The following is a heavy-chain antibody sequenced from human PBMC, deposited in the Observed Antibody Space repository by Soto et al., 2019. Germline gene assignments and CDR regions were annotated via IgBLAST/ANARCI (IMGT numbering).Heavy chain of an antibody. J-gene: IGHJ4*02. CDR3: ARDRGYSGYGSATDY. Sequence: ESGGGLVKPGGSLRLSCAASGFTFSSYSMNWVRQAPGKGLEWVSSISSSSSYIYYADSVKGRFTISRDNAKNSLYLQMNSLRAEDTAVYYCARDRGYSGYGSATDYWGQGTLVTVSS. CDR1: GFTFSSYS. V-gene: IGHV3-21*01. D-gene: IGHD5-12*01. CDR2: ISSSSSYI.